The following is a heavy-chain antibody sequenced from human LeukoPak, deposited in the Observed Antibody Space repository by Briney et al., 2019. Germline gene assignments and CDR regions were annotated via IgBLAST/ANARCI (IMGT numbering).Heavy chain of an antibody. Sequence: GGSLRLSCAASGFTFSSYSMNWVRQAPGKGLEWVSSISSSSSYIYYADSVKGRFTISRDNAKNSLYLQMNSLRAEDTAVYHCARDAAPRGGDYWGQGTLVTVSS. D-gene: IGHD6-13*01. CDR3: ARDAAPRGGDY. V-gene: IGHV3-21*01. CDR2: ISSSSSYI. CDR1: GFTFSSYS. J-gene: IGHJ4*02.